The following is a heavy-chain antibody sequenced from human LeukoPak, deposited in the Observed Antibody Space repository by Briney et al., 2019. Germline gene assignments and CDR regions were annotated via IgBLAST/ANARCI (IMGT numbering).Heavy chain of an antibody. CDR1: GYTFTGYY. CDR3: AGYSYGYPKAFDI. D-gene: IGHD5-18*01. CDR2: INPNSGGT. J-gene: IGHJ3*02. Sequence: ASVKVSCKASGYTFTGYYMHWVRQAPGQGLEWMGWINPNSGGTNYAQKFQGRVTVTRDTSISTAYMELSRLRSDDTAVYYCAGYSYGYPKAFDIWGQGTMVTVSS. V-gene: IGHV1-2*02.